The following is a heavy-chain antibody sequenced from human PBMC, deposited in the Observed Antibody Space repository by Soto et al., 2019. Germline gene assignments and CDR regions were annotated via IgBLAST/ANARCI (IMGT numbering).Heavy chain of an antibody. V-gene: IGHV3-15*07. D-gene: IGHD3-3*01. CDR3: TKQAPDDFWSGIYYYYGLDV. J-gene: IGHJ6*02. CDR1: GFSFSNAW. CDR2: IKRESDGETT. Sequence: GGSLRLSCAASGFSFSNAWMNWVRQVPGKGPEWVGRIKRESDGETTDYAEPVKGRFTISRDDSKTTLYLQMNSLKTEDTAVYYCTKQAPDDFWSGIYYYYGLDVWGQGTTVTVSS.